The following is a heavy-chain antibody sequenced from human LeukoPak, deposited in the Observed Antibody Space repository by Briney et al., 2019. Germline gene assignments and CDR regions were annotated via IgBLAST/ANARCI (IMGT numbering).Heavy chain of an antibody. CDR2: IDIDGGT. CDR1: GFTFSHSY. J-gene: IGHJ4*02. D-gene: IGHD5-24*01. Sequence: GGALRLSCAASGFTFSHSYMHWVRQAPGEGLVWVSRIDIDGGTGYADSVKGRFTISRDNAKNTVELQMNDLRAEDTALYYCARDMNYTLDFWGQGTLVTVSS. V-gene: IGHV3-74*01. CDR3: ARDMNYTLDF.